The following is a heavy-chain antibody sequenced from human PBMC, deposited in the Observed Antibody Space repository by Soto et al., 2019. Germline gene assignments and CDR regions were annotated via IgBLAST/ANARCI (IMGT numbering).Heavy chain of an antibody. CDR3: ASKFGELLADAFDI. D-gene: IGHD3-10*01. V-gene: IGHV4-4*02. CDR1: NASTSILKW. J-gene: IGHJ3*02. CDR2: IYHSGSI. Sequence: SDTLSHTCTVSNASTSILKWWTCVRQTPGKGLEWIGEIYHSGSINHNPSLKSRVTMSVDKSKNQFSLKMTSVTAADTGVYYCASKFGELLADAFDIWGQGT.